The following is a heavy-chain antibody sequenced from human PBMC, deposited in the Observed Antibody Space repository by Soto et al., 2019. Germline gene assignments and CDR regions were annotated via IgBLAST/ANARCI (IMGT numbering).Heavy chain of an antibody. Sequence: QVQLVQSGAEVTKPGSSVKVSCKASGGTFGSYAISWVRQAPGQGLEWMGGIIPIPGTATYAEKFQGRVTIAADESTSTAYMELSSLRSEDTAVYYCARSQGSSTSLEIYYYYYYGMDVWGQGTTVTVSS. CDR1: GGTFGSYA. J-gene: IGHJ6*02. CDR3: ARSQGSSTSLEIYYYYYYGMDV. CDR2: IIPIPGTA. V-gene: IGHV1-69*01. D-gene: IGHD2-2*01.